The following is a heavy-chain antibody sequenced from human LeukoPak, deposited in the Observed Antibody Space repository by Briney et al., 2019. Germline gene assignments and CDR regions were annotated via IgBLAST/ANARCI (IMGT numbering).Heavy chain of an antibody. D-gene: IGHD6-19*01. J-gene: IGHJ4*02. CDR3: ARDGRAGSLFAY. Sequence: SESLSLTCTVSGYSISSGYYWGWIRQPPGKGLEWIGSIYHSGSTYYNPSLKSRVTISVDTSKNQFSLKLSSVTAADTAIYYCARDGRAGSLFAYWGQGTLVTVSS. CDR2: IYHSGST. V-gene: IGHV4-38-2*02. CDR1: GYSISSGYY.